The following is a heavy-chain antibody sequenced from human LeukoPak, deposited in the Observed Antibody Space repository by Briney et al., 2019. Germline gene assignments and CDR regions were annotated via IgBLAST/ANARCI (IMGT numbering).Heavy chain of an antibody. CDR1: GFTFSNFW. CDR2: IKQDGSQK. V-gene: IGHV3-7*05. D-gene: IGHD6-19*01. Sequence: GGSLRLSCAASGFTFSNFWMTWVRQAPGKGLEWVAIIKQDGSQKYYVDSVKGRFTISRDNARNSLYLQMNSLRAEDTAVYWAVAGTTYWGQGTLVTVSS. CDR3: VAGTTY. J-gene: IGHJ4*02.